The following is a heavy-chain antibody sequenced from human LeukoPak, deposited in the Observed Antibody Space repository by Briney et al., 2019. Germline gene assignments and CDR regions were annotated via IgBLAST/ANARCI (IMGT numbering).Heavy chain of an antibody. CDR2: ISWNSNSI. V-gene: IGHV3-9*01. D-gene: IGHD2-2*01. Sequence: PGGSLRLSCAASGFTFDDYAMHWVRQAPGKGLEWVSGISWNSNSIGYADSVKGRFTISRDNAKNSLYLQMNSLRPEDTALYYCAKDYYSSTLGGFGYWGQGALVTVSS. CDR3: AKDYYSSTLGGFGY. CDR1: GFTFDDYA. J-gene: IGHJ4*02.